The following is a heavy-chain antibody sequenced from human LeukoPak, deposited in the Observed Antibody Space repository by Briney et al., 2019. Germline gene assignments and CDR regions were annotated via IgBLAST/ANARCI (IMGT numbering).Heavy chain of an antibody. V-gene: IGHV1-18*01. CDR1: GYTFTSYG. D-gene: IGHD6-19*01. J-gene: IGHJ6*02. CDR3: ASFRIAVANYGMDV. Sequence: ASVKVSCKASGYTFTSYGISWVRQAPGQGLEWMGWISAYNGNTNYAQKLQGRVTMTTDTSTSTAYMELRSLRSDDTAVYCCASFRIAVANYGMDVWGQGTTVTVSS. CDR2: ISAYNGNT.